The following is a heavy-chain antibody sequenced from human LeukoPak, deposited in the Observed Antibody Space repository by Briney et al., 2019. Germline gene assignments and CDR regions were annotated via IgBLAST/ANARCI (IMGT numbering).Heavy chain of an antibody. V-gene: IGHV3-23*01. CDR2: ISGSGGST. Sequence: GGSLRLSCAASGFTFSSYAMSWVRQAPGKGLGWVSAISGSGGSTYYADSVKGRFTISRDNSKNTLYLQMNSLRAEDTAVYYCARAGRDQYYYYGMDVWGQGTTVTVS. CDR3: ARAGRDQYYYYGMDV. J-gene: IGHJ6*02. CDR1: GFTFSSYA.